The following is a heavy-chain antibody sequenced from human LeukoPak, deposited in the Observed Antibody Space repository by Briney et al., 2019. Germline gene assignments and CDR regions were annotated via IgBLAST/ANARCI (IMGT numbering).Heavy chain of an antibody. J-gene: IGHJ5*02. CDR1: GDSVSSNSAA. V-gene: IGHV6-1*01. Sequence: SQTLSLTCDISGDSVSSNSAAWNWIRQSPSRGLEWLGRTYFRSKWYNDYAPSVKSRIVVYPDTSKNHFSLQLNSVTPEDTAVYYCVRDPGNWFDPWGQGILVTVSP. D-gene: IGHD2-8*02. CDR2: TYFRSKWYN. CDR3: VRDPGNWFDP.